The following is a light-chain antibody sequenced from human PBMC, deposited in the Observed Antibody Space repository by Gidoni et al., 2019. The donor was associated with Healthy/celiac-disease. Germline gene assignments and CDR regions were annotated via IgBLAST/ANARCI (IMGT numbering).Light chain of an antibody. J-gene: IGKJ1*01. Sequence: AIRMTQSPSSFSASTGDRVTITCRASQGISSYLDWYQQKPGKAPKLLIYAASTLQSGVPSRFSGSGSGTDFTLTISCLQSEDFATYYCPQYYSYPPTFGQGTKVEIK. V-gene: IGKV1-8*01. CDR2: AAS. CDR3: PQYYSYPPT. CDR1: QGISSY.